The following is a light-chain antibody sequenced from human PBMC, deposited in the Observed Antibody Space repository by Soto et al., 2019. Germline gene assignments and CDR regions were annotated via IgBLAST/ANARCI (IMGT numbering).Light chain of an antibody. CDR2: GAS. J-gene: IGKJ1*01. Sequence: EIVMTQSPDTLSVSPGEGATLSCRASQSVGSNLAWYQQKPGQAPRLLIYGASTRATGIPARFSGSGSGTEFTLTISSLQSEDFAVYYCQHRSSWPRSFGRGTKVEV. V-gene: IGKV3D-15*01. CDR3: QHRSSWPRS. CDR1: QSVGSN.